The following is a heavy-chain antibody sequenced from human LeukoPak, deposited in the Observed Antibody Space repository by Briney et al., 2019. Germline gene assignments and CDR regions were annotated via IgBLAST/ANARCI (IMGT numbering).Heavy chain of an antibody. Sequence: SETLSLTCTVSGDSISSGGYYWSWIRQHPGKGLEWIGYISYSGSTYYNPSLKSRVTISVDTSKSQFSLKLTSVTAADTAVYYCARGTGTRITIFGVVISAFDIWGQGTMVTVSS. V-gene: IGHV4-31*03. J-gene: IGHJ3*02. CDR1: GDSISSGGYY. D-gene: IGHD3-3*01. CDR2: ISYSGST. CDR3: ARGTGTRITIFGVVISAFDI.